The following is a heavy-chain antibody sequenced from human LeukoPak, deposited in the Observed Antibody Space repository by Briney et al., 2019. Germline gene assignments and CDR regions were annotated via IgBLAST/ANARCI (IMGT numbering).Heavy chain of an antibody. CDR3: TRTTWIQLWLDAFDI. D-gene: IGHD5-18*01. V-gene: IGHV3-49*04. CDR1: GFTFGDYA. J-gene: IGHJ3*02. Sequence: PGGSLRPSCTASGFTFGDYAMSWVRQAPGKGLEWVGFIRSKAYGGTTEYAASVKGRFTISRDDSKSIAYLQMNSLKTEDTAVYYCTRTTWIQLWLDAFDIWGQGTMVTVSS. CDR2: IRSKAYGGTT.